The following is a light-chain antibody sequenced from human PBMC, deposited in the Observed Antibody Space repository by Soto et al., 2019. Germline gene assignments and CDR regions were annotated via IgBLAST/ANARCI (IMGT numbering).Light chain of an antibody. CDR3: QQRSNWPIT. J-gene: IGKJ5*01. V-gene: IGKV3-11*01. CDR2: DAS. CDR1: QSVSSN. Sequence: EIVMTQSPATLSVSPGERATLSCRASQSVSSNLAWYQQKPGQAPRLLIYDASNRATGIPARFSGSGSGTDLTITISSLEPEDFEVYYCQQRSNWPITFGQGTRLEIK.